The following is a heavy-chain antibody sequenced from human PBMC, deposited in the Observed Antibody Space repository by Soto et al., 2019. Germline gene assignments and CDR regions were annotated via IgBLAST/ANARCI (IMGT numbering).Heavy chain of an antibody. CDR3: AKGLVLLWFGTLGY. Sequence: GGSLRLSCAASGFTFSSYAMSWVRQAPGKGLEWVSAISGSGGSTYYADSVKGRFTISRDNSKNTLYLQMNSLRAEDTAVYYCAKGLVLLWFGTLGYWGQGTLVTVSS. V-gene: IGHV3-23*01. J-gene: IGHJ4*02. D-gene: IGHD3-10*01. CDR1: GFTFSSYA. CDR2: ISGSGGST.